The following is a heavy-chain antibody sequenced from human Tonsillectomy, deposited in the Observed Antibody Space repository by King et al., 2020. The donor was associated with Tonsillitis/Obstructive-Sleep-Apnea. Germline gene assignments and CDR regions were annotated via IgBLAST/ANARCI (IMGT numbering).Heavy chain of an antibody. CDR3: ARDSKPGDNYWHFDL. Sequence: VQLVQSGAEVKKPGASVKVSCKASGYTFTAYYINWVRQAPGQGLEWMGRINPNTGGTNFAQKFQGRVSLTRETSISTAYMELSSLRSDDTAVYFCARDSKPGDNYWHFDLWGRGTLVTVSS. J-gene: IGHJ2*01. D-gene: IGHD7-27*01. V-gene: IGHV1-2*06. CDR1: GYTFTAYY. CDR2: INPNTGGT.